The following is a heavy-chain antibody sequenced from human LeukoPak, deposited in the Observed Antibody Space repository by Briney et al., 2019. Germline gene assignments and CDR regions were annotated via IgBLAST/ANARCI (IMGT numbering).Heavy chain of an antibody. V-gene: IGHV3-30-3*01. CDR3: ARGQFWSGYSI. J-gene: IGHJ4*02. CDR2: TSFDGTNK. D-gene: IGHD3-3*02. CDR1: GFTFNYFA. Sequence: GGSLRLSCAGSGFTFNYFAIHWVRQAPGKGLEWVAVTSFDGTNKYYADSVRGRFTISRDDSNKTVYLQMNSLRADDTAVYYCARGQFWSGYSIWGQGTLVTVSS.